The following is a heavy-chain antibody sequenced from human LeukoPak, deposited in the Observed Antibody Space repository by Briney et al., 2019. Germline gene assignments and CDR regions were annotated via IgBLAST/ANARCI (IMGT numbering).Heavy chain of an antibody. J-gene: IGHJ4*02. Sequence: PGGSLRLSCAASGFTFSSYWMSWVRQAPGKGLEWVANINQDGSEKYYVDSVKGRFAISRDNAKNSLYQQMNSLRAEDTAVYYCATFDGYCTGTSCYSRGYFDYWGQGTLVTVSS. D-gene: IGHD2-15*01. CDR1: GFTFSSYW. CDR2: INQDGSEK. CDR3: ATFDGYCTGTSCYSRGYFDY. V-gene: IGHV3-7*01.